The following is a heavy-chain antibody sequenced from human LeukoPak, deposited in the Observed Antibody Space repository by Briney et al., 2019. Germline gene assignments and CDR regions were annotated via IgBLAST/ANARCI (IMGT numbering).Heavy chain of an antibody. J-gene: IGHJ4*02. CDR3: ARIMGILSSSWSGDY. V-gene: IGHV1-69*05. CDR1: GGAFSSYA. Sequence: VASVKVSCKASGGAFSSYAISWVRQAPGQGLEWMGRIIPIFGTANYAQKFQGRVTITTDESTSTAYMELRSLRSDDTAVYYCARIMGILSSSWSGDYWGQGTLVTVSS. D-gene: IGHD6-13*01. CDR2: IIPIFGTA.